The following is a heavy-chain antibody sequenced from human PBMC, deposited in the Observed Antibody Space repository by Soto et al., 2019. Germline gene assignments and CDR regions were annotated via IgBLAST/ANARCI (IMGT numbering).Heavy chain of an antibody. Sequence: QVQLQESGPGLVKPSETLSLTCTVSGGSVSSGSYYWSWIRQPPGKGLEWIGYIYYSGSTNYNPTPNSLVTFSVDTCKYQFPLKLSSVTAADTAVYYCARLGLELRGAYGMDVWGQGTTVTVCS. J-gene: IGHJ6*02. CDR3: ARLGLELRGAYGMDV. D-gene: IGHD1-7*01. CDR2: IYYSGST. CDR1: GGSVSSGSYY. V-gene: IGHV4-61*01.